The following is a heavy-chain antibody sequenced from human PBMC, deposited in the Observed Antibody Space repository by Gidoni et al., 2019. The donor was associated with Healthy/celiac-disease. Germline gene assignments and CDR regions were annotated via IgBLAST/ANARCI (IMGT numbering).Heavy chain of an antibody. V-gene: IGHV3-30*18. D-gene: IGHD2-15*01. CDR1: GFTFSSYG. Sequence: QVQLVESEGGVAQPGRSLRLSCAASGFTFSSYGMHWVRQAPGKGLEWVAVISYDGSNKYYADSVKGRFTISRDNSKNTLYLQMNSLRAEDTAVYYCAKDSTRVVVVAATREVGYWGQGTLVTVSS. J-gene: IGHJ4*02. CDR2: ISYDGSNK. CDR3: AKDSTRVVVVAATREVGY.